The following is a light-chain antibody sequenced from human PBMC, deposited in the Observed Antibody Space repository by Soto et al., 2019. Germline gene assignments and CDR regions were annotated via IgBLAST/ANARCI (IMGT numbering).Light chain of an antibody. CDR1: SSDIGGYNY. CDR3: SSYTSTSTLYV. J-gene: IGLJ1*01. CDR2: DVS. V-gene: IGLV2-14*03. Sequence: QSVLTQRASVSGSPGQSITISCTGTSSDIGGYNYVSWYQQLPGKVPKLIIYDVSNRPSGVSDRFSGSKSGNAASLTISGLQAEDEADYYCSSYTSTSTLYVFGTGTKLTVL.